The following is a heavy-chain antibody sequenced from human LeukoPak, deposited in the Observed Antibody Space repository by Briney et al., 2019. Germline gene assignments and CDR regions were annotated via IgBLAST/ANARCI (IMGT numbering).Heavy chain of an antibody. J-gene: IGHJ3*02. Sequence: PSETLSLTCTASGGSISDYYWSWIRQPPGTGLEWIGYIRTSGSTNYSPSLASRVTMSVDTSKNQISLKLRSVTAADTAVYYCARPHSSTDFYAFDIWGQGTMVTVSS. V-gene: IGHV4-4*09. CDR2: IRTSGST. CDR3: ARPHSSTDFYAFDI. D-gene: IGHD2-2*01. CDR1: GGSISDYY.